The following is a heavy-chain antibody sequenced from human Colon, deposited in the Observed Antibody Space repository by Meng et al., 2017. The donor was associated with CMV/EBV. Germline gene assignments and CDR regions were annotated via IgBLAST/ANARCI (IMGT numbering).Heavy chain of an antibody. V-gene: IGHV3-48*03. CDR2: ISSSGSTI. J-gene: IGHJ6*02. CDR1: EFTFSYYE. D-gene: IGHD2-2*01. Sequence: GGSLRLSCAASEFTFSYYEMNWVRQAPGRGLEWVSYISSSGSTIYYGDSVKGRFTISRDNAKKSLYLQINGLTVEDTAVYYCARGVFCSHTSCSELIFYLYGMDVWGQGTTVTVSS. CDR3: ARGVFCSHTSCSELIFYLYGMDV.